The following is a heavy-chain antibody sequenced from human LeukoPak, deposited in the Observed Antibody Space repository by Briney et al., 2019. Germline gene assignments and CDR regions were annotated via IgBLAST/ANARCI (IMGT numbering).Heavy chain of an antibody. CDR1: GFTFSSYW. J-gene: IGHJ6*03. D-gene: IGHD2/OR15-2a*01. Sequence: GGSLRLSCAASGFTFSSYWMSWVRQAPGKGLEWVANIKKDGSEKYYVDSVRGRFTISRDNAKKSLYLQMNSLRAEDTAVYYCARDVHGHNSRIVHYYMDVWGKGTTVTISS. V-gene: IGHV3-7*01. CDR3: ARDVHGHNSRIVHYYMDV. CDR2: IKKDGSEK.